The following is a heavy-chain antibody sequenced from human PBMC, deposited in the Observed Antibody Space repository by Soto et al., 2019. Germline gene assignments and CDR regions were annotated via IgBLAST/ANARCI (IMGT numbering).Heavy chain of an antibody. CDR3: ARGPRYYDILTGYNFSYYYGMDV. Sequence: PSETLSLTCTVPGGSVSSGSYYWSWIRQPPGKGLEWIGYIYYSGSTNYNPSLKSRVTISVDTSKNQFSLKLSSVTAADTAVYYCARGPRYYDILTGYNFSYYYGMDVWGQGTTLTVSS. D-gene: IGHD3-9*01. CDR2: IYYSGST. V-gene: IGHV4-61*01. CDR1: GGSVSSGSYY. J-gene: IGHJ6*02.